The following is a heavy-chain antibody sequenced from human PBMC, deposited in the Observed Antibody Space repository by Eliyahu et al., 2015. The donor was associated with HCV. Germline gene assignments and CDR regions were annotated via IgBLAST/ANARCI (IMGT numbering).Heavy chain of an antibody. J-gene: IGHJ4*02. CDR2: ISSSSSYT. CDR3: ARFHVRYSGSY. Sequence: QXQLVESGGGLVKPGGSLRLSXAAXXFTFXDYYMSWIRQAPGKGLEWVSYISSSSSYTNYADSXKGRFTISRDNAKNSLYLQMNSLRAEDTAVYYCARFHVRYSGSYWGQGTLVTVSS. CDR1: XFTFXDYY. V-gene: IGHV3-11*06. D-gene: IGHD1-26*01.